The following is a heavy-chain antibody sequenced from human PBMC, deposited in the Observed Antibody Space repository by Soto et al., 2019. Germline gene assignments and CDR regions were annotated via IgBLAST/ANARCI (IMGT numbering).Heavy chain of an antibody. D-gene: IGHD4-17*01. CDR2: ICGSGGST. V-gene: IGHV3-23*01. CDR3: AKGGKSVLTRVTRDAFEI. J-gene: IGHJ3*02. Sequence: EVQLLESGGGLVQPGGSLRLSCAASGFTFSSYAMSWVRQAPGKGLEWVAGICGSGGSTYYADSVKGRFTISRDNSKNQLYLKKNRLRAKDRSVYYCAKGGKSVLTRVTRDAFEIWGQGTMVTVSS. CDR1: GFTFSSYA.